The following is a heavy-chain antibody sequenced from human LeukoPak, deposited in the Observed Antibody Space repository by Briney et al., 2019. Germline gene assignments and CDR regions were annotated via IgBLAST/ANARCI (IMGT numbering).Heavy chain of an antibody. J-gene: IGHJ4*02. Sequence: GGSLRLSCAASGFTVSSNYMSWVRQAPGKGLEWVSVIYSGGSTYYADSVKGRFTISRDNSKNTLYLQMNSLRAEDTAVYYCARDQSYSSGWYGGNYYFDYWGQGTLVTVSS. CDR2: IYSGGST. CDR3: ARDQSYSSGWYGGNYYFDY. D-gene: IGHD6-19*01. V-gene: IGHV3-53*01. CDR1: GFTVSSNY.